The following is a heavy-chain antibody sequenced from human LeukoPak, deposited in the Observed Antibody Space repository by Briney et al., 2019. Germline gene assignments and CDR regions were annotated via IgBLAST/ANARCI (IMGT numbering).Heavy chain of an antibody. CDR3: AVTRGH. V-gene: IGHV3-48*02. CDR2: ISESGSAI. CDR1: GFTFSSYS. J-gene: IGHJ4*02. Sequence: PGGSLRLSCAASGFTFSSYSMNWVRQAPGKGLECISYISESGSAIYYADSVKGRFTIPRDNAKNSLSLQMNSLRDEDTAVYYCAVTRGHWGQGILVTVSS. D-gene: IGHD4-17*01.